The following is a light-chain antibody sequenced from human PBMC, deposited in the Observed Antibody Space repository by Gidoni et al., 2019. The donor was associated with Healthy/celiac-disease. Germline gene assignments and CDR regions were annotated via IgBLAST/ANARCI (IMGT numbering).Light chain of an antibody. V-gene: IGLV2-8*01. Sequence: QSALTQPPSASGSPGQSVTISCTGTSSDVGGYNYVSWYQHHPGKAPKFMIYEVNKRPSGVPDRFSGSKSGSTASLTASGLQAEDEADYYCSSYAGSNNLVFGGGTKLTVL. CDR1: SSDVGGYNY. J-gene: IGLJ2*01. CDR3: SSYAGSNNLV. CDR2: EVN.